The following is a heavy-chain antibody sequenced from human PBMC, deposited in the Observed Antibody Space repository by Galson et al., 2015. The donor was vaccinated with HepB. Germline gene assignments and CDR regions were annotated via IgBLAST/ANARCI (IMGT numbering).Heavy chain of an antibody. CDR2: ISTSSTI. CDR1: GFTFSSYS. D-gene: IGHD3-10*01. J-gene: IGHJ6*02. V-gene: IGHV3-48*02. CDR3: AREVTWGSYYYYGMDV. Sequence: SLRLSCAASGFTFSSYSMNWVRQAPGKGLEWVSYISTSSTIYYEDSVKGRFTISRDNAKNSLYLEMNSLRDEDTAVYYCAREVTWGSYYYYGMDVWGQGTTVTVSS.